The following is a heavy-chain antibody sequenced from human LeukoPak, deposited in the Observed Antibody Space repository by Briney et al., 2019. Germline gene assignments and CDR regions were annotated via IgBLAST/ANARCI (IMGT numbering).Heavy chain of an antibody. D-gene: IGHD5-12*01. Sequence: RSGGSLRLSCAASGFTFDDYGMSWVRQVPGKGLEWVSGINWNGGSTGNADSVKGRFTISRDNSKNTLYLQMNSLRAEDTAVYYCAKSPCSGYGRDQAGGCHDKYYFDYWGQGTLVTVSS. V-gene: IGHV3-20*04. J-gene: IGHJ4*02. CDR1: GFTFDDYG. CDR3: AKSPCSGYGRDQAGGCHDKYYFDY. CDR2: INWNGGST.